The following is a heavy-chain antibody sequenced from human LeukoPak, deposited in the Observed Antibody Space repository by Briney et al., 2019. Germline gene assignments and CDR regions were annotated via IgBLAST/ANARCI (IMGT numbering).Heavy chain of an antibody. CDR3: ARDKVGSSSWFERVPWFDP. Sequence: ASVKVSCKASGGTFSSYAISWVRQAPGQGLEWMGGIIPIFGTANYAQKFQGRVTITADKSTSTAYMELNSLRSEDTAVYYCARDKVGSSSWFERVPWFDPWGQGTLVTVSS. V-gene: IGHV1-69*06. D-gene: IGHD6-13*01. CDR1: GGTFSSYA. J-gene: IGHJ5*02. CDR2: IIPIFGTA.